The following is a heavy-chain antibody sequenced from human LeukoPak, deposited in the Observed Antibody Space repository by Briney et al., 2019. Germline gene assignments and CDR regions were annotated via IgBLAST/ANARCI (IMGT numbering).Heavy chain of an antibody. CDR3: AREARGMVDY. J-gene: IGHJ4*02. CDR1: GFTFSHFG. V-gene: IGHV3-20*01. D-gene: IGHD3-10*01. Sequence: GTSLRLSCEASGFTFSHFGMHWVRQAPGKGLEWVSGINWNGGSTGYADSVKGRFTISRDNAKNSLYLQMNSLRAEDTALYHCAREARGMVDYWGQGTLVTVSS. CDR2: INWNGGST.